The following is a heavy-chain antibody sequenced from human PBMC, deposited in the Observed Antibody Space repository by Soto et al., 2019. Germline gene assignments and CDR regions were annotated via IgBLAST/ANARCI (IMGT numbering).Heavy chain of an antibody. Sequence: PGGSLRLSCAASGVTFSSYAMHWVRQAPGKGLEWVAVISYDGSNKYYADSVKGRFTISRDNSKNTLYLQMNSLSAEDTAVYYCARDQGGSYCDSWGQGTLVTVSS. D-gene: IGHD3-10*01. J-gene: IGHJ4*02. CDR2: ISYDGSNK. CDR3: ARDQGGSYCDS. CDR1: GVTFSSYA. V-gene: IGHV3-30*14.